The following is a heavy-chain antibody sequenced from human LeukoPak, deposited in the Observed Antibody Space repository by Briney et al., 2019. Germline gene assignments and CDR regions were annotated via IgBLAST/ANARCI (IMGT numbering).Heavy chain of an antibody. Sequence: SQTLSLTCAVSGGSISSGGYSWSWIRQPPGKGLEWIGYIYHSGSTYYNPSLKSRVTISVDRSKNQFSLKLSSVTAADTAVYYCAGAAAARGVDYWGQGTLVTVSS. CDR3: AGAAAARGVDY. V-gene: IGHV4-30-2*01. D-gene: IGHD2-2*01. J-gene: IGHJ4*02. CDR2: IYHSGST. CDR1: GGSISSGGYS.